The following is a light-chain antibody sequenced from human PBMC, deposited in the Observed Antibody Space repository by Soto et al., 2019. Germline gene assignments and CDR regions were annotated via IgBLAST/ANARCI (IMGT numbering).Light chain of an antibody. J-gene: IGLJ1*01. CDR2: GVS. V-gene: IGLV2-23*02. CDR1: SSDVGSYNL. CDR3: CSYAGSSTFSYV. Sequence: QSVLTQPASVSGSPGQSITTSCTGTSSDVGSYNLISWYQQHPGKAPKLMIYGVSKRPSGVSNRFSGSKSGNTASLTISGLQAEDEADYYCCSYAGSSTFSYVFGTGTKVTVL.